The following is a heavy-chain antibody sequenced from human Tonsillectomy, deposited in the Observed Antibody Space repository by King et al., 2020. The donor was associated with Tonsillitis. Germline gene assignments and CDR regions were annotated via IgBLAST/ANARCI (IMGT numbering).Heavy chain of an antibody. V-gene: IGHV5-51*01. CDR1: GYSFTSYW. CDR2: IYPGDSDT. CDR3: ARAIAVAGTREYFDY. J-gene: IGHJ4*02. D-gene: IGHD6-19*01. Sequence: FQLVQSGAEVKKPGESLKISCKGSGYSFTSYWIGWVRQMPGKGLEWMGIIYPGDSDTRYSPSFQGQVTISADKSISTAYLQWSSLKASDTAMYYCARAIAVAGTREYFDYWGQGTLVTVSP.